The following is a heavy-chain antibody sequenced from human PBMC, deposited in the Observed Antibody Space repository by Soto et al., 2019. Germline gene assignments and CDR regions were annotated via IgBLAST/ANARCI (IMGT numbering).Heavy chain of an antibody. D-gene: IGHD6-19*01. J-gene: IGHJ4*02. CDR3: AREAVSGRTGFDY. CDR2: VNAYNGNT. V-gene: IGHV1-18*01. Sequence: QVQLVQSGAEVKKPGASVKVSCKASGYTFTSYGISWVRQAPGQGLEWMGWVNAYNGNTNYAQKFQGRVTMTTDTPTSTAYMELRSLSSDDTAVYSCAREAVSGRTGFDYWGQGTLVTVSS. CDR1: GYTFTSYG.